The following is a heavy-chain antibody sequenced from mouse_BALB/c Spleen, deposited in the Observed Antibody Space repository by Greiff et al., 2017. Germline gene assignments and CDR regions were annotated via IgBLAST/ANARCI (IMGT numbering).Heavy chain of an antibody. CDR2: ISSVSSTI. Sequence: EVKLVESGGGLVQPGGSRKLSCAASGFTFSSFGMHWVRQAPEKGLEWVAYISSVSSTIYYADTVKGRFTISRDNPKNTLFLQMTSLRSEDTAMYYCARGYFAYWGQGTLVTVSA. CDR3: ARGYFAY. D-gene: IGHD2-14*01. V-gene: IGHV5-17*02. J-gene: IGHJ3*01. CDR1: GFTFSSFG.